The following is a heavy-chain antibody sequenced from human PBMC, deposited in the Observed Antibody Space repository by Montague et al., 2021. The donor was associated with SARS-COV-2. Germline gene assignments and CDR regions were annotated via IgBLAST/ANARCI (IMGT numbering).Heavy chain of an antibody. CDR2: INHSGST. V-gene: IGHV4-34*01. J-gene: IGHJ6*02. CDR3: ARVRYYGSGTSLGMDF. CDR1: GGSFSGYY. Sequence: SETLSLTCAVYGGSFSGYYWSWIRQPPGKGLEWIGEINHSGSTNYNPSLRSRVTISVDTSKNQFSLKLSSATAADTAVYYCARVRYYGSGTSLGMDFWGQGTTVTVSS. D-gene: IGHD3-10*01.